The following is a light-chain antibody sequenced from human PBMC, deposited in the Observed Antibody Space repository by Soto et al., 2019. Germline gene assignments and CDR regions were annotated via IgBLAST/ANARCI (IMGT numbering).Light chain of an antibody. CDR2: GVT. J-gene: IGLJ3*02. CDR3: ASYTGSSTYL. V-gene: IGLV2-14*03. CDR1: SGDVGFYDF. Sequence: QSALTQPASVSGSPEQSITISCTGTSGDVGFYDFVSWYQQHPGKVPRLIIYGVTKRPSGVSHRFSGSKSGNTASLTISGLQVEDEAAYSCASYTGSSTYLFGGGTKLTVL.